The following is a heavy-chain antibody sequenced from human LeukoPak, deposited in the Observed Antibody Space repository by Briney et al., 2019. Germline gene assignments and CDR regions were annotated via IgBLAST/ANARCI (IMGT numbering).Heavy chain of an antibody. J-gene: IGHJ5*02. CDR3: GRRLAQYQWFRP. Sequence: SQTLSLTCAISGDSFSSNSVTWNWIRQSPSRGLEWLGRTYYRSTWYNDYAVSVRGRITVNPDTSKNQFSLHLNSVTPEDTAVYYCGRRLAQYQWFRPRGQGILVTVSS. CDR2: TYYRSTWYN. V-gene: IGHV6-1*01. D-gene: IGHD2-2*01. CDR1: GDSFSSNSVT.